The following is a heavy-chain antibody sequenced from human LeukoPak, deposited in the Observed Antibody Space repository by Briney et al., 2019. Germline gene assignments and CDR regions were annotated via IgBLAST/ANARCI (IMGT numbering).Heavy chain of an antibody. V-gene: IGHV5-51*01. D-gene: IGHD4/OR15-4a*01. CDR3: ARGFYGGYYYYYYMDV. CDR1: GYSFTSYW. CDR2: IYPGDSDT. Sequence: GESLMISCKGSGYSFTSYWIGWVRQMPGKGLEWMGIIYPGDSDTRYSPSFQGQVTISADKSINTAFLQWSSLKASDTAMYYCARGFYGGYYYYYYMDVWGKGTTVTVSS. J-gene: IGHJ6*03.